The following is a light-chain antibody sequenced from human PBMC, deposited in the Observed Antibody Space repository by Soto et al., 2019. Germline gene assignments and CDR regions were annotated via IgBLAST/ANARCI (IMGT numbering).Light chain of an antibody. V-gene: IGKV1-39*01. CDR2: AAS. Sequence: DIQMTQSPSSLSASVGDRVTITCRASQSISNFLNWYQQKPGKAPKLLIYAASRLQSGVPSRFSGSGSGTDLTLTISSLQPEDFATYHCQQSYSTAYDFGQGTKLEIK. J-gene: IGKJ2*01. CDR1: QSISNF. CDR3: QQSYSTAYD.